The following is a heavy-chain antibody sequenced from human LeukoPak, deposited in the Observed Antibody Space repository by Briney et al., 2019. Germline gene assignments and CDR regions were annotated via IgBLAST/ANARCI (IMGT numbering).Heavy chain of an antibody. CDR3: AKEGSALGYCSGGSCYGRFFDY. D-gene: IGHD2-15*01. V-gene: IGHV3-23*01. Sequence: GGSLRLSCAASGFTFSSYAMSWVRQAPRKGQEWVSAISGSGGSTYYADSLKGRFTISRDTSKNTLYLKMNSLRAEDTAVYYCAKEGSALGYCSGGSCYGRFFDYWGQGTLVTVSS. CDR1: GFTFSSYA. CDR2: ISGSGGST. J-gene: IGHJ4*02.